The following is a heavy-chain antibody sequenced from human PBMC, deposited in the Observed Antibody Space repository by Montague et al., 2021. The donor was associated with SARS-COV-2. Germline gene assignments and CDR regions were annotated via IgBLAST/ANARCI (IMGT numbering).Heavy chain of an antibody. Sequence: SETLSLTCTVSGGSISSSSYYWVWIRQPPGKVLKWIRSIYYSGSTYYNPSPKSRVSISVDTSKNQFSLMLSSVTAADTSVYYCARQENSSGWFKPDAFDIWGQETMVTVSS. V-gene: IGHV4-39*01. J-gene: IGHJ3*02. CDR2: IYYSGST. D-gene: IGHD6-19*01. CDR3: ARQENSSGWFKPDAFDI. CDR1: GGSISSSSYY.